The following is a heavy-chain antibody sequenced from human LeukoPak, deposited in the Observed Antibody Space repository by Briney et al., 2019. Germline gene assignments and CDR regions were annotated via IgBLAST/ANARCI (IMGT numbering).Heavy chain of an antibody. CDR2: INDSGST. V-gene: IGHV4-34*01. J-gene: IGHJ4*02. CDR3: ARSADLDVYYDFWSGYRY. Sequence: SSETLSLTCAVYGGSFSGYYWSWIRQPPGKGLEWIGEINDSGSTNYNPSLKSRVTISVDTSKNQFSLKLSSVTAADTAVYYCARSADLDVYYDFWSGYRYWGQGTLVTVSS. D-gene: IGHD3-3*01. CDR1: GGSFSGYY.